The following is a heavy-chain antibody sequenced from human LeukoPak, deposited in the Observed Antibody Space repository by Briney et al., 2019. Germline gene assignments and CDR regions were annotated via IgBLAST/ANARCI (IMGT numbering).Heavy chain of an antibody. J-gene: IGHJ4*02. V-gene: IGHV3-74*01. Sequence: GGSLRLSCAASGFTFSSYWMHWVRHAPGKELVWVSRINSDGSTTNYADSVKGRFTISRDNAKNTLDLQMNSLRAEDTAVYYCARRSSGSPPYYFDYWGQGTLVTVSS. CDR3: ARRSSGSPPYYFDY. CDR1: GFTFSSYW. CDR2: INSDGSTT. D-gene: IGHD1-26*01.